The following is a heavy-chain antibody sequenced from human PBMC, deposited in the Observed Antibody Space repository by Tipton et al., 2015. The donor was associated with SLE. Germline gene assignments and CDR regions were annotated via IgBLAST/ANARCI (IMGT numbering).Heavy chain of an antibody. CDR2: ISYSGST. D-gene: IGHD6-19*01. V-gene: IGHV4-59*12. CDR3: ARDEKAVAGTGETFDI. J-gene: IGHJ3*02. Sequence: TLSLTCTVSGASITSDYWTWIRQPPGKGLEWIGYISYSGSTNYNPSVRSRVSISLDTSKNQFSLKLSSVTAADTAIYYCARDEKAVAGTGETFDIWGQGTKVTVSS. CDR1: GASITSDY.